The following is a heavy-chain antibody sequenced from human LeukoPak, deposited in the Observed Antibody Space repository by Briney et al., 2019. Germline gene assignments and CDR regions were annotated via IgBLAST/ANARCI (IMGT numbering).Heavy chain of an antibody. Sequence: SETLSLTCAVYGGSFSGYYWSWIRQPPGKGLEWIGEINHSGSTNYNPSLKSRVTISVDTSKNQFSLKLSSVTAADTAVYYCAREAYGMDVWGQGTTVTVSS. J-gene: IGHJ6*02. CDR2: INHSGST. CDR1: GGSFSGYY. CDR3: AREAYGMDV. V-gene: IGHV4-34*01.